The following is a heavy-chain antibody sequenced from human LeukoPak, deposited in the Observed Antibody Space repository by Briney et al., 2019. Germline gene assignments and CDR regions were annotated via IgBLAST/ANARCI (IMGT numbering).Heavy chain of an antibody. D-gene: IGHD3-16*01. CDR2: ISYDGSNK. CDR1: GFTFSSYA. CDR3: XXXXXXXXXXXGLYYYYGMDV. V-gene: IGHV3-30-3*01. J-gene: IGHJ6*02. Sequence: GGSLRLSCAASGFTFSSYAMHWVRQAPGKGLEWVAVISYDGSNKYYADSVKGRFTISRDNSKNTLYLQMNSLRAEDTAVYYCXXXXXXXXXXXGLYYYYGMDVWGQGTTVTVSS.